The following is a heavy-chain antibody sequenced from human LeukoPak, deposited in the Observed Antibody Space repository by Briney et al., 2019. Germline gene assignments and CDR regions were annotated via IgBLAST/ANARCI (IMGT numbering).Heavy chain of an antibody. Sequence: PGGTLRFSCAASGFTFSSYGMSWVRQAPGKGLEWVSSTFQGGGEIHYADSVRGRFTISRDNSRSTLFLQMNSLRGEDTAIYYCATYRQVMLPFEAWGRGTLVTVSS. CDR2: TFQGGGEI. J-gene: IGHJ5*02. V-gene: IGHV3-23*01. CDR3: ATYRQVMLPFEA. CDR1: GFTFSSYG. D-gene: IGHD5-18*01.